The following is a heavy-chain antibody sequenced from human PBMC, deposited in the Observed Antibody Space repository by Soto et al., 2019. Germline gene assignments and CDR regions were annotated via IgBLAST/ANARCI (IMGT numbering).Heavy chain of an antibody. J-gene: IGHJ6*02. CDR2: ISSSSSYI. Sequence: GGSLRLSCAASGFTFSSYSMNWVRQAPGKGLEWVSSISSSSSYIYYADSVKGRFTISRDNAKNSLYLQMNSLRAEDTAVYYCARNAEEFHDFWGGYYYYYYGMDVWGQGTTVTVSS. CDR1: GFTFSSYS. D-gene: IGHD3-3*01. V-gene: IGHV3-21*01. CDR3: ARNAEEFHDFWGGYYYYYYGMDV.